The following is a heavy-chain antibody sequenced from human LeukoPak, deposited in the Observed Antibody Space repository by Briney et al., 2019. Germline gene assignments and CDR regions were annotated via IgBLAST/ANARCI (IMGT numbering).Heavy chain of an antibody. Sequence: SGTLSLTCTVSGGSISSSSYYWGWIRQPPGKGLEWIGSIYYSGSTYYNPSLKSRVTTSVDTSKNQFSLKLSSVTAADTAVYYCASVDIVVVPAATKYWFDPWGQGTLVTVSS. V-gene: IGHV4-39*07. D-gene: IGHD2-2*01. CDR3: ASVDIVVVPAATKYWFDP. CDR2: IYYSGST. J-gene: IGHJ5*02. CDR1: GGSISSSSYY.